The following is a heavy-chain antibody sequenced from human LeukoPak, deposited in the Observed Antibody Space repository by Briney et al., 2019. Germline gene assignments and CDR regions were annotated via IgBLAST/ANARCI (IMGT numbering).Heavy chain of an antibody. Sequence: GGSLRLSCAASGFTFSSYSMNWVRQAPGKGLEWVSYISSSSSTIYYADSVKGRFTISRDNAKNSLYLQMNSLRAEDTAVYYCARDGWYYDTSELVYFQHWGQGTLVTVSS. J-gene: IGHJ1*01. CDR3: ARDGWYYDTSELVYFQH. D-gene: IGHD3-22*01. CDR2: ISSSSSTI. CDR1: GFTFSSYS. V-gene: IGHV3-48*04.